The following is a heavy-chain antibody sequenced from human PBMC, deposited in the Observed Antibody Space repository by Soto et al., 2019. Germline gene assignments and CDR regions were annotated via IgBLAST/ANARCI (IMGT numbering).Heavy chain of an antibody. J-gene: IGHJ3*02. V-gene: IGHV3-23*01. CDR2: ISGSGGST. CDR1: GFTFSSYA. D-gene: IGHD4-17*01. Sequence: EVQLLESGGGLVQPGGSLRLSCAASGFTFSSYAMSWVRQAPGKGLEWVSAISGSGGSTYYADSVKGRFTISRDNSKNTLYLQMNSLRAEDTAVYYCAKDSRTTVTRPCRTRDAFDIWGQGTMVTVSS. CDR3: AKDSRTTVTRPCRTRDAFDI.